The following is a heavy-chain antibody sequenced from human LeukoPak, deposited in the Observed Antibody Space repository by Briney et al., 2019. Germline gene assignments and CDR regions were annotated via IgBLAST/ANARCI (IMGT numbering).Heavy chain of an antibody. J-gene: IGHJ2*01. CDR3: ARDQGDSSGYYSSPLWYFDL. D-gene: IGHD3-22*01. CDR2: INPSGGST. Sequence: ASVKVSCKASGYTFTGYYMHWVRQAPGQGLEWMGIINPSGGSTSYAQKFQGRVTMTRDTSTSTVYMELSSLRSEDTAVYYCARDQGDSSGYYSSPLWYFDLWGRGTLVTVSS. V-gene: IGHV1-46*01. CDR1: GYTFTGYY.